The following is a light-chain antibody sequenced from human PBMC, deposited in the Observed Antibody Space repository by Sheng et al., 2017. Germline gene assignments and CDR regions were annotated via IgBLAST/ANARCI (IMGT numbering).Light chain of an antibody. CDR2: GAS. CDR3: QQYNDWPRA. Sequence: ETELTQSPVTLSVSPGERATLSCRASQSVGRNLAWYQQKPGRAPWPLIYGASTRATGVPARFSGTGSGTEFTXTINSLQSEDFAVYYCQQYNDWPRAFGPGTRVDIK. V-gene: IGKV3-15*01. CDR1: QSVGRN. J-gene: IGKJ3*01.